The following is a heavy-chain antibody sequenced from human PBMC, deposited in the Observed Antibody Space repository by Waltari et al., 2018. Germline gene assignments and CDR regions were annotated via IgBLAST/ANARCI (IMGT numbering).Heavy chain of an antibody. CDR1: GFTFSSYS. CDR2: ISSNSSYI. J-gene: IGHJ4*02. Sequence: EVQLVEAGGGLVKPGGSLRLSCAASGFTFSSYSMNWVRQAPGKGLEWVSSISSNSSYIYYADSVKGRFTTSRDNAKNSLYLQMNSLRAEDTAVYYCARGFDIVATTPWRYWGQGTLVTVSS. CDR3: ARGFDIVATTPWRY. V-gene: IGHV3-21*01. D-gene: IGHD5-12*01.